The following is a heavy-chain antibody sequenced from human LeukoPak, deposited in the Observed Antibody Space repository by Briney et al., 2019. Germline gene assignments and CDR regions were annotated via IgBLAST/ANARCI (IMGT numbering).Heavy chain of an antibody. D-gene: IGHD2-15*01. Sequence: SETLSLTCTVSGGSISSYYWSWIRQPPGKGLEWIGYIYYSGSTNYNPSLKSQVTISVDTSKNQFSLKLSSVTAADTAVYYCARDLSEAGGGYDAFDIWGQGTMVTVSS. V-gene: IGHV4-59*01. J-gene: IGHJ3*02. CDR2: IYYSGST. CDR3: ARDLSEAGGGYDAFDI. CDR1: GGSISSYY.